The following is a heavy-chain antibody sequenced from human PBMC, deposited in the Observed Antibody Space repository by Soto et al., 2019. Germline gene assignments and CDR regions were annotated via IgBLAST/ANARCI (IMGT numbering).Heavy chain of an antibody. D-gene: IGHD5-12*01. CDR2: ISAYNGNT. Sequence: GASVKVSCKASGYTFTSYGISWVRQAPGQGLEWMGWISAYNGNTNYAQKLQGRVTMTTDTSTGTAYRELSSLRSDDTAVDYCARGGLRLSMSWFDPWGQGTLVTVSS. CDR3: ARGGLRLSMSWFDP. V-gene: IGHV1-18*01. J-gene: IGHJ5*02. CDR1: GYTFTSYG.